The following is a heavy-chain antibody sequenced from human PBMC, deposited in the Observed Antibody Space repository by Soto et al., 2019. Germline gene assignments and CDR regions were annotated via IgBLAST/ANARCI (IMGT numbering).Heavy chain of an antibody. J-gene: IGHJ6*02. CDR1: RFTLSRYG. D-gene: IGHD1-26*01. CDR3: AKGARSFFPGSYYYSMDF. Sequence: GGSLRLSCAASRFTLSRYGMHWVRQAPGKGLEWVAVISYDGSPKYYADSVKGRFTISRDNSQNTLYLQMNSLRAEDTAVYYCAKGARSFFPGSYYYSMDFWGQGPSVTLFS. V-gene: IGHV3-30*18. CDR2: ISYDGSPK.